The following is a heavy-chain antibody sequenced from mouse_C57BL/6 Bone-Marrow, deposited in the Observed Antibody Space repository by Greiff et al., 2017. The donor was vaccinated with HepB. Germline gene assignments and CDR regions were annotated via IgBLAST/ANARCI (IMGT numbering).Heavy chain of an antibody. V-gene: IGHV1-54*01. Sequence: QVQLKESGAELVRPGTSVKVSCKASGYAFTNYLIEWVKQRPGQGLKWIGVINPGSGGTNYNEKFKGKATLTADKSSSTAYMQLSSLTSEDSAVYFCARGGPYDYLYYFDYWGQGTTLTVSS. CDR1: GYAFTNYL. CDR3: ARGGPYDYLYYFDY. CDR2: INPGSGGT. J-gene: IGHJ2*01. D-gene: IGHD2-4*01.